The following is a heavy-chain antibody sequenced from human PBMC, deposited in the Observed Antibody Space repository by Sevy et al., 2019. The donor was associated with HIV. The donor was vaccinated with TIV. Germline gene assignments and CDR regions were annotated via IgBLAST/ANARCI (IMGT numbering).Heavy chain of an antibody. J-gene: IGHJ4*02. CDR3: ARGGPIQHQREYFDS. CDR2: IYYTGSS. D-gene: IGHD2-2*01. CDR1: GVSISPYY. V-gene: IGHV4-59*01. Sequence: SETLSLTCTVSGVSISPYYWTWVRQPPGKGLEWIGYIYYTGSSDHNSSLKSRVTTSVDTSKNQFSLRLTSVTAADTAIYYCARGGPIQHQREYFDSWGQGTLVTVSS.